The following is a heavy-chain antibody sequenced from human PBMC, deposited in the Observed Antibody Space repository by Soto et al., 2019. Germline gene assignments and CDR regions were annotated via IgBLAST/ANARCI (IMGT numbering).Heavy chain of an antibody. CDR3: ARGSFPYYDFWSGYYNGDDAFDI. V-gene: IGHV4-34*01. CDR1: GGSFSGYY. J-gene: IGHJ3*02. Sequence: SETLSLTCAVYGGSFSGYYWSWIRQPPGKGLEWIGEINHSGSTNYNPSLKSRVTISVDTSKNQFSLKLSSVTAADTAVYYWARGSFPYYDFWSGYYNGDDAFDIWGQGTMVTVSS. D-gene: IGHD3-3*01. CDR2: INHSGST.